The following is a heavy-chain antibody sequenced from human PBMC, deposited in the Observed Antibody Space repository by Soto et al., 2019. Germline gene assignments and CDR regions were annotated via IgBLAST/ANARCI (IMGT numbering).Heavy chain of an antibody. Sequence: PGGSLRLSCAASGFTFSSYAMSWVRQAPGKGLEWVSAISGSGGSTYYADSVKGRFTISRDNSKNTLYLQMNSLRAEDTAVYYCAKDPGPYDSSGYSYFDYWGQGTLVTVSS. CDR3: AKDPGPYDSSGYSYFDY. CDR2: ISGSGGST. V-gene: IGHV3-23*01. CDR1: GFTFSSYA. J-gene: IGHJ4*02. D-gene: IGHD3-22*01.